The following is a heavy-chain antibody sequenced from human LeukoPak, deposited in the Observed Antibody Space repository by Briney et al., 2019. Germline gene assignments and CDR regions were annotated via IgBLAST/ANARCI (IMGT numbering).Heavy chain of an antibody. CDR1: GGSISSYY. D-gene: IGHD1-1*01. CDR3: ARAGGRWIDY. Sequence: PSETLSLTCTVSGGSISSYYWSWIRQPPGKGLEWIGYICYSGSTNYNPSLKSRVTISVDTSKNQFSLKLSSVTAADTAVYYCARAGGRWIDYWGQGTLVTVSS. V-gene: IGHV4-59*08. CDR2: ICYSGST. J-gene: IGHJ4*02.